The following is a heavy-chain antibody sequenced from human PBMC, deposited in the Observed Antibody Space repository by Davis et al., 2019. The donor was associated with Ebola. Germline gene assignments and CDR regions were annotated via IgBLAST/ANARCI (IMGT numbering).Heavy chain of an antibody. D-gene: IGHD4-23*01. CDR3: ARGGTTVVTPSPLDY. Sequence: GESLKISCAASGFTFSSYTMSWVRQAPGKALDWVSAISGSGINTYYADSLKGRFTISRDNSKNTMYLQMNSLRAEDTAVYYCARGGTTVVTPSPLDYWGQGTLVTVST. CDR2: ISGSGINT. J-gene: IGHJ4*02. V-gene: IGHV3-23*01. CDR1: GFTFSSYT.